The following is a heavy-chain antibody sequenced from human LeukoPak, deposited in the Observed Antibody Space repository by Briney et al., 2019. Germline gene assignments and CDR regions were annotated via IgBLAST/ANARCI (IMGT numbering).Heavy chain of an antibody. CDR1: GGTFSSYA. J-gene: IGHJ4*02. CDR3: ARVGSSGYYGGYYFDY. Sequence: ASVKVSCKASGGTFSSYAISWVRQAPGQGLEWMGGIIPIFGTANYAQKFQGRVTITTDESTSTAYMELSSLRSEDTAVYYCARVGSSGYYGGYYFDYWGQGTLVTVSS. CDR2: IIPIFGTA. D-gene: IGHD3-22*01. V-gene: IGHV1-69*05.